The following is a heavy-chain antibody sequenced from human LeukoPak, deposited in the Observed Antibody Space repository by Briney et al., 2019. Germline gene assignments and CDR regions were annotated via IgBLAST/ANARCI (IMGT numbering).Heavy chain of an antibody. J-gene: IGHJ5*02. CDR2: IYTSGST. D-gene: IGHD3-10*01. V-gene: IGHV4-4*07. CDR3: ARDHYYGSGSFNNWFDP. CDR1: GGSISSYY. Sequence: PSETLSLTCTVSGGSISSYYWSWIRQPAGKGLEWIGRIYTSGSTIYNPSLKSRVTMSVDTSKNQFSLKLSSVTAADTAVYYCARDHYYGSGSFNNWFDPWGQGTLVTVSS.